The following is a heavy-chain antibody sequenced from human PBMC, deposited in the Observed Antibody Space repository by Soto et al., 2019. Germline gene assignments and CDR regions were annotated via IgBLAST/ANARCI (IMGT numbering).Heavy chain of an antibody. CDR3: AKDIEISKIQYNWFDP. CDR2: ISYDGSNK. V-gene: IGHV3-30*18. D-gene: IGHD2-15*01. CDR1: GFTFSSYG. Sequence: LRLSCAASGFTFSSYGMHWVRQAPGKGLEWVAVISYDGSNKYYADSVKGRFTISRDNSKNTLYLQMNSLRAEDTAVYYCAKDIEISKIQYNWFDPWGQGTLVTVSS. J-gene: IGHJ5*02.